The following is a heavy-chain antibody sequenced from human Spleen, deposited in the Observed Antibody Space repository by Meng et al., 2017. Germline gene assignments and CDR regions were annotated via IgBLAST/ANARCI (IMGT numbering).Heavy chain of an antibody. CDR2: IHGAVST. V-gene: IGHV3-53*01. Sequence: GESLKISCAASGFTVSNNYLTWVRQAPGKGLGWVSFIHGAVSTYYADSVKGRFIMSRDNSKNMLYLQMNNVRAEDTAVYYCAKDRPSLDVWGQGTTVTVSS. J-gene: IGHJ6*02. CDR3: AKDRPSLDV. D-gene: IGHD6-6*01. CDR1: GFTVSNNY.